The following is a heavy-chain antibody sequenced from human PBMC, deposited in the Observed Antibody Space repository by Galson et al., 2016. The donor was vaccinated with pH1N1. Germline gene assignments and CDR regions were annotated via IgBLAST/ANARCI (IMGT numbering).Heavy chain of an antibody. CDR1: RFTFSSYA. J-gene: IGHJ4*02. CDR3: ARAVFYDVDLVDYYFDF. Sequence: SLRLSCAASRFTFSSYAVHWVRQAPGKGLEWVTVISNDGSHKYYADSVKGRFTISRDNSNSTVYLQMNSLRADDTVVYYCARAVFYDVDLVDYYFDFWGQGTLVTVSS. CDR2: ISNDGSHK. D-gene: IGHD5-12*01. V-gene: IGHV3-30*04.